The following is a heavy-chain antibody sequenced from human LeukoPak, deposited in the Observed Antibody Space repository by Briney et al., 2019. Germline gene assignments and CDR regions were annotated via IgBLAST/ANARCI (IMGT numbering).Heavy chain of an antibody. CDR1: GGSISSYY. CDR2: IYYSGST. Sequence: SETLSLTCTVSGGSISSYYWSWIRQPPGKGLEWIGYIYYSGSTNYNPSLKSQVTISVDTSKNQFSLKLSSVTAADTAVYYCARQGLETGGRGSSWYYFDYWGQGTLVTVSS. D-gene: IGHD6-13*01. V-gene: IGHV4-59*08. CDR3: ARQGLETGGRGSSWYYFDY. J-gene: IGHJ4*02.